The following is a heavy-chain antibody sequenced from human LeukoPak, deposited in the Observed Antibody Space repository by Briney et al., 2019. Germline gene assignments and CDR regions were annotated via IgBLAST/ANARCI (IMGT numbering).Heavy chain of an antibody. CDR2: ISGSARST. CDR1: GFTFSSYA. D-gene: IGHD3-10*01. J-gene: IGHJ4*02. CDR3: AKWAYGSGSYPCFDY. Sequence: GGSLRLSCAASGFTFSSYAMRWVRQAPGKGLEWVSAISGSARSTYYADSVKGRFTISRDNSKNTLYLQMNSLRDEDTAVYYCAKWAYGSGSYPCFDYWGQGTLVTVSS. V-gene: IGHV3-23*01.